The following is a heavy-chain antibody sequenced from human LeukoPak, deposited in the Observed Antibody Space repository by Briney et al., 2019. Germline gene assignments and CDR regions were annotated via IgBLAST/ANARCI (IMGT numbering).Heavy chain of an antibody. CDR3: SRDAGFDGCGRAGGCYSCYFDG. Sequence: SETLSLTCAASGDSLSRYCWNWVRQAPGKPPEYIGEINRAGTTKYNPSPKTRVTLSIDTSKNQFPLMLTTVPAADPAVYFCSRDAGFDGCGRAGGCYSCYFDGWGQGTTVSVSS. J-gene: IGHJ6*03. CDR2: INRAGTT. D-gene: IGHD5-12*01. CDR1: GDSLSRYC. V-gene: IGHV4-34*01.